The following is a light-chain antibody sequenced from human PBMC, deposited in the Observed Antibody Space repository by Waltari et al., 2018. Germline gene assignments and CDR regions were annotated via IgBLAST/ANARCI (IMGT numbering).Light chain of an antibody. Sequence: QLVLTQSPSASASLGASVRLTCTLSRGHSSNIIAWHQQQPEKGPRYLMKVNSDGSHGKGDGIPYRVSGSGSAAERYLTISSVQSEDEADYYCQTGGHGTWVFGGGTKLTVL. J-gene: IGLJ3*02. V-gene: IGLV4-69*02. CDR3: QTGGHGTWV. CDR1: RGHSSNI. CDR2: VNSDGSH.